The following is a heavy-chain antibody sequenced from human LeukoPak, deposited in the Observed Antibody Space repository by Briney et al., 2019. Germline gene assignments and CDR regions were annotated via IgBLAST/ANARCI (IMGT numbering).Heavy chain of an antibody. CDR2: MNPNSGNT. CDR1: GYTFTSYD. D-gene: IGHD1-26*01. CDR3: ARGGGSYYGVFDY. Sequence: GASVKVSCTASGYTFTSYDINWVRQATGQGLEWMGWMNPNSGNTGYAQKFQGRVTMTRDTSFSTAYMELTRLISDDTAVYYCARGGGSYYGVFDYWGQGTLVTVSS. J-gene: IGHJ4*02. V-gene: IGHV1-8*02.